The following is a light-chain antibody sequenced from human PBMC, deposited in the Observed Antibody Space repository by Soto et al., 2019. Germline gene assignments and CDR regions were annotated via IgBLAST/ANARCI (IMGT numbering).Light chain of an antibody. Sequence: DIQMTQSPSSLSASVGDSVTITCRASQDISNYLAWFQQKPGKPPKLLIYAASTLESGVPSRFSGGRSGTDFTLTISSLQPEDVATFYCQKHDSLPFTLGPGTKVDIK. J-gene: IGKJ3*01. CDR1: QDISNY. CDR3: QKHDSLPFT. V-gene: IGKV1-27*01. CDR2: AAS.